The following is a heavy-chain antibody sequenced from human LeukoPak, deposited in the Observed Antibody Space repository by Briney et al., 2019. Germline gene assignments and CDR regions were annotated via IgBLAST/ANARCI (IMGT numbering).Heavy chain of an antibody. V-gene: IGHV3-23*01. D-gene: IGHD3-22*01. CDR2: ITGSGTST. CDR1: KFVFSDYV. Sequence: GGSLTLSCAGSKFVFSDYVMSWVRQAPGKGLEWVSTITGSGTSTYYADSVKGRFTISRDNSRNTLYLQMNSLRAEDTAVYYCARDYYDSSGGRFDYWGQGTLVTVSS. CDR3: ARDYYDSSGGRFDY. J-gene: IGHJ4*02.